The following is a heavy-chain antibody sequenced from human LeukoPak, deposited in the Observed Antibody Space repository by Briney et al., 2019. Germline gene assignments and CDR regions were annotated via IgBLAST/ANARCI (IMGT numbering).Heavy chain of an antibody. D-gene: IGHD3-3*01. CDR2: ISGSGGST. J-gene: IGHJ4*02. Sequence: GGSLRLSCAASGFTFSSYAMSWVRQAPGKGLEWVSAISGSGGSTYYADSVKGRFTISRDNSKNTLYLQMNSLRAEDTAVYYCAKDRSITIFGVVQYYFDYWGQGTLVTVSS. V-gene: IGHV3-23*01. CDR3: AKDRSITIFGVVQYYFDY. CDR1: GFTFSSYA.